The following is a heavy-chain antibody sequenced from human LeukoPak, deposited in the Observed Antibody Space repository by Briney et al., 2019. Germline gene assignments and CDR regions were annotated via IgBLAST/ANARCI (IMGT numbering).Heavy chain of an antibody. D-gene: IGHD3-22*01. CDR1: GYTFSNCW. J-gene: IGHJ3*02. CDR3: ASAGDSSDYYYFSAFDI. V-gene: IGHV5-51*01. CDR2: IYPDDSDT. Sequence: GESLKISCKGSGYTFSNCWIGWVRQMPGKGREWMGIIYPDDSDTTYSPSFQGQVTISADKTISTAYLQWSSLKGSDTAMYYCASAGDSSDYYYFSAFDIWGQGTMVTVSS.